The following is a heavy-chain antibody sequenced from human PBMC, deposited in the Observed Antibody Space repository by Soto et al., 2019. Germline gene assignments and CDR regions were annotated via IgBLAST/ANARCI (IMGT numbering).Heavy chain of an antibody. V-gene: IGHV3-64*01. Sequence: EVQRVESGGGLVQPGGSLRLSCAASGFTFSSYATHWVRQAPGKGLEYVSAISSNGGSTYYANSVKGRFTISRDNSKNTLYLQMGSLRAEDMAVHYCARDLAGTGYWGQRTLVTVSS. CDR3: ARDLAGTGY. D-gene: IGHD6-19*01. CDR1: GFTFSSYA. J-gene: IGHJ4*02. CDR2: ISSNGGST.